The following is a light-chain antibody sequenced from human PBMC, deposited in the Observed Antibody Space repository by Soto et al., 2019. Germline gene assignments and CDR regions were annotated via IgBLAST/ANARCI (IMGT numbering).Light chain of an antibody. CDR3: CSYAGISTFEV. J-gene: IGLJ3*02. CDR2: EGS. CDR1: SSDVGSYNL. Sequence: QSALTQPASVSGSPGQSITISCTGTSSDVGSYNLVSWYQQHPGKAPKLMIYEGSKRPSGVSNRFSGSKSGNTASLTISGLQAEDEADYYCCSYAGISTFEVFGGGTQLTVL. V-gene: IGLV2-23*03.